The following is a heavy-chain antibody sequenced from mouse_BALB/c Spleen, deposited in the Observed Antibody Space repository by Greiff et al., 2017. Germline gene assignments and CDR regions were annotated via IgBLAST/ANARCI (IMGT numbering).Heavy chain of an antibody. Sequence: QVQLQQSGPGLVAPSQSLSITCTVSGFSLTGYGVNWVRQPPGKGLEWLGMIWGDGSTDYNSALKSRLSISKDNSKSQVFLKMNSLQTDDTARYYCARDHYYGSSYEAMDYWGQGTSVTVSS. V-gene: IGHV2-6-7*01. D-gene: IGHD1-1*01. CDR2: IWGDGST. J-gene: IGHJ4*01. CDR1: GFSLTGYG. CDR3: ARDHYYGSSYEAMDY.